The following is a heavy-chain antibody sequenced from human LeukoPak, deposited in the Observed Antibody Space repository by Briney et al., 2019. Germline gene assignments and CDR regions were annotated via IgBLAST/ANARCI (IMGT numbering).Heavy chain of an antibody. V-gene: IGHV1-18*01. CDR2: ISPYNGNT. D-gene: IGHD3-3*01. CDR1: GYTFTTSG. CDR3: AGIPVFGVVLHQEPV. J-gene: IGHJ6*04. Sequence: ASVKVSCKASGYTFTTSGISWVRQAPGQGLEWMGWISPYNGNTNYAQKFQDRVTITADISTNTVYMELSSLRSEDTAVYFCAGIPVFGVVLHQEPVWGKGTTVTVSS.